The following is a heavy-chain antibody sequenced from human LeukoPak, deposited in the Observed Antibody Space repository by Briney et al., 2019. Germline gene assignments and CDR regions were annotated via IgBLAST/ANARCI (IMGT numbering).Heavy chain of an antibody. CDR2: IYYSGST. Sequence: SETLSLTCTVSGGSISSYYWSWIRQPPGKGLEWIGYIYYSGSTNYNPSLKSRVTISVDTSKNQFSLKLSSVTAADTAVYYCARGSRGGSGSYLFDYWGQGTLDTVSS. D-gene: IGHD3-10*01. CDR1: GGSISSYY. CDR3: ARGSRGGSGSYLFDY. J-gene: IGHJ4*02. V-gene: IGHV4-59*01.